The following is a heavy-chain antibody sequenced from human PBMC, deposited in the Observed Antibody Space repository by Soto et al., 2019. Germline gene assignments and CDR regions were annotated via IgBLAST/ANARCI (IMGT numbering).Heavy chain of an antibody. Sequence: QVQLQESGPGLVKPSQTLSLTCTVSGGSITSRGYYWSWIRQHPGEGLEWIGFTSNSGSTSYNPSLKSRVTISVDTSSTQFSLNLKSVTAADTAVYYCARGGGSTKVDYSGQGTLVTVSP. J-gene: IGHJ4*01. CDR2: TSNSGST. V-gene: IGHV4-31*03. CDR3: ARGGGSTKVDY. D-gene: IGHD2-2*01. CDR1: GGSITSRGYY.